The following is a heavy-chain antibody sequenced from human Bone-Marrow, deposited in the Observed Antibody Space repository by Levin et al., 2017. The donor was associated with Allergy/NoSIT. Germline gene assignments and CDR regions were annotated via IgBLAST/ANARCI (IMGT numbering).Heavy chain of an antibody. Sequence: GESLKISCAASGFTFSSYGMHWVRQAPGKGLEWVAVIWYDGSNKYYADSVKGRFTISRDNSKNTLYLQMNSLRAEDTAVYYCARGRVRGYCSSTSCSTNNWFDPWGQGTLVTVSS. CDR3: ARGRVRGYCSSTSCSTNNWFDP. D-gene: IGHD2-2*01. CDR1: GFTFSSYG. CDR2: IWYDGSNK. V-gene: IGHV3-33*01. J-gene: IGHJ5*02.